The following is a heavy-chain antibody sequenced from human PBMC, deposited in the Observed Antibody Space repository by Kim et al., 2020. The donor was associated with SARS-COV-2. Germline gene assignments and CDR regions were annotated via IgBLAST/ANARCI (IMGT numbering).Heavy chain of an antibody. Sequence: SETLSLTCTVSGGSISSYYWSWIRQPPGKGLEWIGYIYYSGSTNYNPSLKSRVTISVDTSKNQFSLKLSSVTAADTAVYYCARDSGWYIGAFDYWGQGTLVTVSS. CDR1: GGSISSYY. V-gene: IGHV4-59*13. CDR2: IYYSGST. J-gene: IGHJ4*02. CDR3: ARDSGWYIGAFDY. D-gene: IGHD6-19*01.